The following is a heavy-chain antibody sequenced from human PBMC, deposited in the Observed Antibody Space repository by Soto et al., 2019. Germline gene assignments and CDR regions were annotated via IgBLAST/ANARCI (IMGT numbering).Heavy chain of an antibody. CDR3: AKSGDSAGWGIDF. V-gene: IGHV3-7*03. Sequence: GGSLRLSCVGSGFIFDSFAMNWVRQAPGKGLEWVAYINKGGDIYYAHSVKGRFTISRDNAKNSSFLQMSSLTDEDTAVYYCAKSGDSAGWGIDFWGQGTLVTVSS. CDR1: GFIFDSFA. CDR2: INKGGDI. J-gene: IGHJ4*02. D-gene: IGHD6-19*01.